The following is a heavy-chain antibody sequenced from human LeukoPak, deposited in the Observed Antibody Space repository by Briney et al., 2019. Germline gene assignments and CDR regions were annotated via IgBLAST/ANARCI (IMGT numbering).Heavy chain of an antibody. Sequence: GRSLRLSCVASGFTFSDYAMSWVRQAPGKELEWASGISDSGRSSYYTDSVKGRCTISRDNSKNTVSLQINNLRTEDTAVYFCARHDSFIPFWGQGTLVTVTS. J-gene: IGHJ4*02. CDR1: GFTFSDYA. CDR3: ARHDSFIPF. CDR2: ISDSGRSS. D-gene: IGHD3-16*02. V-gene: IGHV3-23*01.